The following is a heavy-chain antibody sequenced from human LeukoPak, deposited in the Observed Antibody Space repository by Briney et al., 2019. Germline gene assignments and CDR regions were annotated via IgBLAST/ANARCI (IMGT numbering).Heavy chain of an antibody. CDR1: GFTFSTYN. CDR2: ITSSSSYI. V-gene: IGHV3-21*01. Sequence: PGGSLRLSCAASGFTFSTYNMNWVRQAPGKGLEWLSSITSSSSYIYYADSVKGRFTISRDNAKNSLYLQMNGLRDEDTAVYYCARDPYSGSYGDYYYYYMDVWGKGTTVTISS. D-gene: IGHD1-26*01. J-gene: IGHJ6*03. CDR3: ARDPYSGSYGDYYYYYMDV.